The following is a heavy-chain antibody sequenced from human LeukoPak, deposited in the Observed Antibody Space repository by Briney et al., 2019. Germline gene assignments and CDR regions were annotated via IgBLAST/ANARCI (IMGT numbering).Heavy chain of an antibody. CDR2: IYNSGST. Sequence: SETLSLTCTVSGASISPYYWSWIRQPPGKGLEWIGYIYNSGSTNYNPSLKSRVTIAVDTSKNQFSLKLSSVTAADTAVYYCAREEDGYNLARLDDWGQGTLVTVSS. CDR1: GASISPYY. CDR3: AREEDGYNLARLDD. D-gene: IGHD5-24*01. V-gene: IGHV4-59*13. J-gene: IGHJ4*02.